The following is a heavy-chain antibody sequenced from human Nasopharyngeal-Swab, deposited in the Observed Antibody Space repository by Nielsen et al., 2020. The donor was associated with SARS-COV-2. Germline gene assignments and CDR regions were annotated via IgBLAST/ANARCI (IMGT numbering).Heavy chain of an antibody. D-gene: IGHD5-12*01. Sequence: GGSLRLSCAASGFTFSSYWMHWVRQAPGKGLVWVSRINSDGSSTSYADSVKGRFTISRDNSKNTVSLQMNSLRAEDTAIYYCAKDRDSGDDSDDYYHYYGMDVWGQGTTVTVSS. CDR3: AKDRDSGDDSDDYYHYYGMDV. CDR1: GFTFSSYW. V-gene: IGHV3-74*01. CDR2: INSDGSST. J-gene: IGHJ6*02.